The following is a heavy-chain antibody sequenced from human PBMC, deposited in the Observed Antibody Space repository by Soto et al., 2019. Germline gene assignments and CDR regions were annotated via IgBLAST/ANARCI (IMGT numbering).Heavy chain of an antibody. CDR3: ARLRYDYGDYLWFDP. D-gene: IGHD4-17*01. V-gene: IGHV5-10-1*01. J-gene: IGHJ5*02. Sequence: PGESLKISCKGSGYSFTSYWISWVRQMPGKGLEWMGRIDPSDSYTKNSPSFQGHVTMSADKSISTAYLQWSSLKASDTAMYYCARLRYDYGDYLWFDPWGQGTLVTVSS. CDR2: IDPSDSYT. CDR1: GYSFTSYW.